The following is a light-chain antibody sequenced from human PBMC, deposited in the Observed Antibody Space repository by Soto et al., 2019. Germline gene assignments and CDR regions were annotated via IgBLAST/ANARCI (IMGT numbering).Light chain of an antibody. J-gene: IGLJ1*01. V-gene: IGLV2-14*01. CDR1: NSDVGGYNY. CDR3: SSYTSISTLYV. CDR2: EVS. Sequence: QSVLTQPASVSGSPGQSITISCTGTNSDVGGYNYVSWYQQHPGKAPELMIYEVSHRPSGVSNRFSGSKPDNTASLTISGLQAEDEADYYCSSYTSISTLYVFGTGTQ.